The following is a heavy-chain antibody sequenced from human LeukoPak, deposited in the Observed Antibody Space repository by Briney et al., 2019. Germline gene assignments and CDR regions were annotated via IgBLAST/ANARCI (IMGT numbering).Heavy chain of an antibody. CDR2: INPNSGGT. J-gene: IGHJ4*02. D-gene: IGHD5-24*01. Sequence: ASVKVSCKASGYTFTASYMHWVRLAPGQELEWMGWINPNSGGTNYAQKFQGRVSMTRDPSISTAYMDLSSLSSDDTAVYYCARVRDGYNWAFAYWGQGTLVTVSS. V-gene: IGHV1-2*02. CDR3: ARVRDGYNWAFAY. CDR1: GYTFTASY.